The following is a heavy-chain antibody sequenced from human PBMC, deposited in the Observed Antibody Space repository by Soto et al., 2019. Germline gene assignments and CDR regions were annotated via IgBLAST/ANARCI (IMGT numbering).Heavy chain of an antibody. V-gene: IGHV3-23*01. Sequence: VQLLESGGGLVQPGGSVRLSCAASGFPFSHYAMSWVRQAPGKGLEWVSAISGNGADTTYADSVRGRFTISRDNSKDTVSLQMNSLRAEDTAKYYCAKYQDSHRWYGDAFDFWGQGTMVTVS. J-gene: IGHJ3*01. D-gene: IGHD6-13*01. CDR3: AKYQDSHRWYGDAFDF. CDR1: GFPFSHYA. CDR2: ISGNGADT.